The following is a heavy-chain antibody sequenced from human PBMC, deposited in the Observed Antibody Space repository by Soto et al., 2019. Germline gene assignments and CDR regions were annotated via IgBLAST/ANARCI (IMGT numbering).Heavy chain of an antibody. CDR3: ARATQSYYDTSGYYSYVH. V-gene: IGHV3-11*01. J-gene: IGHJ4*02. Sequence: PGGSLRLSCAASGFTFSDYYMSWIRQAPGKGLEWVSYISSSGSTIYYADSVKGRFTISRDNAKNSLYLQMNNLRAEDTAFYFCARATQSYYDTSGYYSYVHWGQGAQVTVSS. CDR2: ISSSGSTI. CDR1: GFTFSDYY. D-gene: IGHD3-22*01.